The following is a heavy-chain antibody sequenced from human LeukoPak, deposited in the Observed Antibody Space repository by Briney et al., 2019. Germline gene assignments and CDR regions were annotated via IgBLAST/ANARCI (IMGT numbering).Heavy chain of an antibody. D-gene: IGHD3-10*01. CDR1: GGSFSGYY. Sequence: PSETLSLTCSVNGGSFSGYYWSWIRQSRGKGLEWIGETNHGGSVNHNPSLKSRVTISIETSKNQFSLNLTSVTAADTAVYYCARSTGRGPWGQGTLVIVSS. V-gene: IGHV4-34*01. CDR2: TNHGGSV. CDR3: ARSTGRGP. J-gene: IGHJ5*02.